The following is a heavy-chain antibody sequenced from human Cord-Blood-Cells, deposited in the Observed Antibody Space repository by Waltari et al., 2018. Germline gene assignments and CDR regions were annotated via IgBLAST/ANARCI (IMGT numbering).Heavy chain of an antibody. CDR2: IIPIFGTT. D-gene: IGHD1-26*01. J-gene: IGHJ4*02. V-gene: IGHV1-69*01. CDR1: GGNISSYA. CDR3: AREGWDRIVGATGDFDY. Sequence: QVQLVQSGAEVKKPGSSVKVSCKASGGNISSYAISWVRQAPGQGLEWMGGIIPIFGTTNYAQKFQGRVTITADESTSTAYMELSSLRSEDTAVYYCAREGWDRIVGATGDFDYWGQGTLVTVSS.